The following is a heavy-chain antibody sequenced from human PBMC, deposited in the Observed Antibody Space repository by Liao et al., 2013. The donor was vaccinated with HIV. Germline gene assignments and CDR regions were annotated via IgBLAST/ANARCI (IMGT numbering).Heavy chain of an antibody. Sequence: QVQLHQWGAGLLKPSETLSLTCAVYGESFSGYYWSWIRQPPGKGLEWIGEINHTGSTNHNPSLKSRVTISVDTSKNQFSLKLKSVTAADTAVYYCARMGGVEMATIGAFDFWGQGTMVIVSS. J-gene: IGHJ3*01. CDR1: GESFSGYY. CDR2: INHTGST. V-gene: IGHV4-34*01. CDR3: ARMGGVEMATIGAFDF. D-gene: IGHD5-24*01.